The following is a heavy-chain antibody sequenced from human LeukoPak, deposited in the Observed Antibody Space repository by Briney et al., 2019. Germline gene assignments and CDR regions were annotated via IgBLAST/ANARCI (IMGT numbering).Heavy chain of an antibody. D-gene: IGHD1-26*01. CDR3: ARVGTWELQRVFDY. CDR2: INRGGNEV. V-gene: IGHV3-7*01. CDR1: GFTFSYYW. J-gene: IGHJ4*02. Sequence: GGSLRLSCAPSGFTFSYYWMTWVRQVPGKGLEWVANINRGGNEVHYVDSVKGRFTISRDNAKNSLYLQLDSLRVEDTAVYYCARVGTWELQRVFDYWGQGTLVTVSS.